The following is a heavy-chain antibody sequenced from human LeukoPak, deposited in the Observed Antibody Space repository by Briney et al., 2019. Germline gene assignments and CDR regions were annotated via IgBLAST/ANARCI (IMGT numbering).Heavy chain of an antibody. Sequence: PSETLSLTCTVSGGSISSYYWSWIRQPPGKGLEWIGYIYYSGSTNYNPSLKSRVTISVDTSNNQFSLKLSSVTAADTAVYYCARGGQQLIDYWGQGTLVTVSS. D-gene: IGHD6-13*01. CDR1: GGSISSYY. CDR3: ARGGQQLIDY. CDR2: IYYSGST. J-gene: IGHJ4*02. V-gene: IGHV4-59*01.